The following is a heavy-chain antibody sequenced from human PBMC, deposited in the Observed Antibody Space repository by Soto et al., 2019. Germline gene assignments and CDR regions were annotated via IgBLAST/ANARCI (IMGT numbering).Heavy chain of an antibody. CDR1: GGSISSGGYY. CDR3: ARSLRGVEAFDI. CDR2: IYYSGST. J-gene: IGHJ3*02. Sequence: QVQLQESGPGLVKPSQTLSLTCTVSGGSISSGGYYWSWIRQHPGKGLEWIGYIYYSGSTYYNPSLQSRVTRSVDTSKNQFSLKLSSVTAADTAVYYCARSLRGVEAFDIWGQGTMVTVSS. D-gene: IGHD3-10*01. V-gene: IGHV4-31*03.